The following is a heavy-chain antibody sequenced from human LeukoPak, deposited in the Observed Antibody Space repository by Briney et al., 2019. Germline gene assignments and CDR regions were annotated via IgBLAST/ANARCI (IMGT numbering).Heavy chain of an antibody. D-gene: IGHD3-10*01. CDR2: INTSGHT. Sequence: SATLSLTCTVSGGSINGYFWSWIRQSAGKGLEWIGRINTSGHTDYNPSLNSRITMSVEKSRNQFSLRLNSLSAADTALYYCARSARVEPGSGYYFDSWGRGILVTVSS. J-gene: IGHJ4*02. CDR3: ARSARVEPGSGYYFDS. CDR1: GGSINGYF. V-gene: IGHV4-4*07.